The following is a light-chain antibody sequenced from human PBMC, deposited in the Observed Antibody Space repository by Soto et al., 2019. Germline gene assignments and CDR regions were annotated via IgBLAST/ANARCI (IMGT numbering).Light chain of an antibody. CDR1: QSISTW. CDR2: DAS. Sequence: DIQMTQSPSTLSASVGDRVTITCRASQSISTWLVWYQQKPGKAPKVLIYDASSLQSGVPSRFSGHGSGTDFTLTICSLQPDDSAIYYCQQYKTYTTFGQGTKLEIK. CDR3: QQYKTYTT. V-gene: IGKV1-5*01. J-gene: IGKJ2*01.